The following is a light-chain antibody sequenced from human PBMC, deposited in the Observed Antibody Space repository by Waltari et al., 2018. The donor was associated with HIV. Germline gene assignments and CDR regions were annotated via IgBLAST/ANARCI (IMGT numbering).Light chain of an antibody. Sequence: DIQMTQSPSTLSASVGDTVTITCRASQSISSWLAWYQQKPGKAPKLLIYKASSLESGVPSRFSGSGSGTEFTLTISSLQPDDFATYYCQQYNSYSPRTFGQGTKVEIK. CDR2: KAS. V-gene: IGKV1-5*03. J-gene: IGKJ1*01. CDR3: QQYNSYSPRT. CDR1: QSISSW.